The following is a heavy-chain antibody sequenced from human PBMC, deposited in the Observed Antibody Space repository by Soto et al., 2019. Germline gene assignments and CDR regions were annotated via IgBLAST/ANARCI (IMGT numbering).Heavy chain of an antibody. J-gene: IGHJ5*02. CDR1: GASISGFY. V-gene: IGHV4-4*07. CDR2: IYATGTT. Sequence: PSETLSLTCTVSGASISGFYWSWIRKSAGKGLEWIGRIYATGTTDYNPSLKSRVMMSVDTSKKQFSLKLRSVTDADTAEYYCVRDGTKTLRDWFDPWGQGISVTVSS. D-gene: IGHD1-1*01. CDR3: VRDGTKTLRDWFDP.